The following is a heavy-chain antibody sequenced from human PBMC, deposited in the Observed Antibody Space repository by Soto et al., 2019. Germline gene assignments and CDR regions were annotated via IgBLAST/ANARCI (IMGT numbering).Heavy chain of an antibody. CDR3: ARDIQGGSSSWLYYYYYGMDV. CDR2: INAGNGDT. Sequence: ASVKVSCKASGYTFTGYYMHWVRQAPGQGLEWMGWINAGNGDTKYAQKFQGRVTISRDTSVSTAYMELSSLRSEDTAVYHCARDIQGGSSSWLYYYYYGMDVWGQGTTVTVSS. D-gene: IGHD6-13*01. V-gene: IGHV1-3*01. CDR1: GYTFTGYY. J-gene: IGHJ6*02.